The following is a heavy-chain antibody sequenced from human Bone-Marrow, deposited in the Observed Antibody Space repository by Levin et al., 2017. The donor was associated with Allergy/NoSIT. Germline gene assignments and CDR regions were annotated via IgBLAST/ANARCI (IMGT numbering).Heavy chain of an antibody. CDR2: ISSDGNKN. CDR3: AKLSSASYPADY. J-gene: IGHJ4*02. Sequence: GGSLRLSCAASGFTLSSHAMHWVRQAPGKGLEWVAAISSDGNKNHYIDSVKGRFTISRDDFKNTLFLQMNSLKTEDRATYYCAKLSSASYPADYWGQGALVTVSS. CDR1: GFTLSSHA. V-gene: IGHV3-30*18. D-gene: IGHD3-10*01.